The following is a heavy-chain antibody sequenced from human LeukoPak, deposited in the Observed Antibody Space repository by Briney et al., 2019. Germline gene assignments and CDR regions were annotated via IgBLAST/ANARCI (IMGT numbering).Heavy chain of an antibody. CDR2: IKQDGSEK. V-gene: IGHV3-7*03. D-gene: IGHD5-24*01. CDR1: GFTFSSYW. CDR3: ARMRRDGYNFGSAYYFDY. Sequence: GGSLRLSCAASGFTFSSYWMSWVRQAPGKGLEWVANIKQDGSEKYYVDSVKGRFTISRDNAKNSLYLQMNSLRAEDTAVYYCARMRRDGYNFGSAYYFDYWGQGTLVTVSS. J-gene: IGHJ4*02.